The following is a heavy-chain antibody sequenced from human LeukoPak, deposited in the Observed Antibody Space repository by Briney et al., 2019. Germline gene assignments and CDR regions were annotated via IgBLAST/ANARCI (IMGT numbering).Heavy chain of an antibody. CDR2: IYYSGST. V-gene: IGHV4-59*01. D-gene: IGHD1-26*01. J-gene: IGHJ4*02. CDR3: ASDYSGSYRFDY. CDR1: GGSISSYY. Sequence: SETLSLTCTVSGGSISSYYWSWIRQPPGKGLEWIGYIYYSGSTNYNPSLKSRVTISVDTSKNQFSLKLSSVTAADTAVYYCASDYSGSYRFDYWGQGTLVSVST.